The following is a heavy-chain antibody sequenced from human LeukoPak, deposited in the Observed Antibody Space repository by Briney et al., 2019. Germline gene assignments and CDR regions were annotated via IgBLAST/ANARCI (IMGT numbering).Heavy chain of an antibody. V-gene: IGHV1-18*01. CDR3: ARHIVVVTAPYYFDC. Sequence: ASVTVSCKASGYTFTSYGISWVRQAPGQGLEWMGWISAYNGNTNYAQKLQGRVTMTTDTSTSTAYMELRSLRSDDTAVYYCARHIVVVTAPYYFDCWGQGTLVTVSS. CDR2: ISAYNGNT. CDR1: GYTFTSYG. J-gene: IGHJ4*02. D-gene: IGHD2-21*02.